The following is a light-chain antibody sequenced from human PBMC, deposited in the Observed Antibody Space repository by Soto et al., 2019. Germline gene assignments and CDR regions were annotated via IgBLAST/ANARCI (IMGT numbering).Light chain of an antibody. CDR2: GAS. CDR1: QSLSRTY. Sequence: ENVLTQSPGTLSLSPGDRATLSCRASQSLSRTYIAWYQQQPGQAPRLLIYGASNRATGIPDRFSGSGSGTDFTRTISRLEPEDFAVYYCQQYGGSPPLTFGGGTKVEIK. J-gene: IGKJ4*01. V-gene: IGKV3-20*01. CDR3: QQYGGSPPLT.